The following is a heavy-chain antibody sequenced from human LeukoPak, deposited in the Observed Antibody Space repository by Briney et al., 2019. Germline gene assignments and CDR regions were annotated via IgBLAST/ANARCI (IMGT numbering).Heavy chain of an antibody. CDR2: INSNSGGT. D-gene: IGHD3-10*01. CDR1: GYTFTGYY. Sequence: ASVKVSCKASGYTFTGYYMHWVRQAPGQGLEWMGWINSNSGGTNYAQKFQGRVTMTRDTSISTAYMELSRLRSDDTAVYYCARDRNMVRGVIIGYLGYWGQGTLVTVSS. CDR3: ARDRNMVRGVIIGYLGY. V-gene: IGHV1-2*02. J-gene: IGHJ4*02.